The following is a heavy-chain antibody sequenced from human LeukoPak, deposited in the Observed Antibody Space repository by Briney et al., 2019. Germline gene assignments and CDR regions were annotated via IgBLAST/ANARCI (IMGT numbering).Heavy chain of an antibody. Sequence: SVKVSCKASGGTFSSYAISWVRQAPGQGLEWMGGIIPIFGTANYAQKFQGRVTITADESTSTAYMELSSLRSEDTAVHYCASSGYYRHYFDYWGQGTLVTVSS. V-gene: IGHV1-69*13. CDR2: IIPIFGTA. J-gene: IGHJ4*02. CDR3: ASSGYYRHYFDY. D-gene: IGHD3-22*01. CDR1: GGTFSSYA.